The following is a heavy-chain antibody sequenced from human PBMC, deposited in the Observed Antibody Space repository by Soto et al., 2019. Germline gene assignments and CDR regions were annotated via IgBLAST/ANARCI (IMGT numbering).Heavy chain of an antibody. CDR3: ARDTLVVPAAIVYCGMDV. CDR1: GFTFSSYE. V-gene: IGHV3-48*03. J-gene: IGHJ6*02. CDR2: ISSSGSTI. D-gene: IGHD2-2*01. Sequence: GGSLRLSCAASGFTFSSYEMNWVRQAPGKGLEWVSYISSSGSTIYYADSVKGRFTISRDNAKNSLYLQMNSLRAEDTAVYYCARDTLVVPAAIVYCGMDVWGQGTTVTVS.